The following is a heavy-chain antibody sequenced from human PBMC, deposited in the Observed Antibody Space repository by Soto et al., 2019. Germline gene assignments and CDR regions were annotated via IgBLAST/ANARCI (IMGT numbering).Heavy chain of an antibody. CDR3: ARAQLADFDY. CDR1: GGSFSGYY. Sequence: TLSLTCAVYGGSFSGYYWSWIRQPPGKGLEWIGEINHSGSTNYNPSLKSRVTISVDTSKNQFSLKLSSVTAADTAVYYCARAQLADFDYWGQGTLVTVSS. J-gene: IGHJ4*02. D-gene: IGHD6-13*01. V-gene: IGHV4-34*01. CDR2: INHSGST.